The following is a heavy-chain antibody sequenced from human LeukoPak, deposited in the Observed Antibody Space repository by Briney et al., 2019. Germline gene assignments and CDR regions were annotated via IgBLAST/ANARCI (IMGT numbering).Heavy chain of an antibody. CDR2: IYYSGST. CDR1: GDSTSSDRYY. D-gene: IGHD5-18*01. CDR3: AKGNPGYSYGSFDY. V-gene: IGHV4-39*07. J-gene: IGHJ4*02. Sequence: PSETLSLTCTVSGDSTSSDRYYGGWVRQPPGKGLEWIGNIYYSGSTYYNPSLKSRVTMSVDTSKNQFFLKLSSVTAADTAVYYCAKGNPGYSYGSFDYWGQGTLVTVSS.